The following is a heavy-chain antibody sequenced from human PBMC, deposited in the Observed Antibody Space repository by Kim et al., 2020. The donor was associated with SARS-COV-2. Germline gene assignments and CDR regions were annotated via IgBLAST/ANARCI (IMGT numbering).Heavy chain of an antibody. J-gene: IGHJ4*02. D-gene: IGHD4-17*01. CDR2: T. V-gene: IGHV4-4*09. CDR3: ASGSTVTSFDY. Sequence: TNYNPSLKSRVTISVDTSKNQCSLKLSSVTAADTAVYYCASGSTVTSFDYWGQGTLVTVSS.